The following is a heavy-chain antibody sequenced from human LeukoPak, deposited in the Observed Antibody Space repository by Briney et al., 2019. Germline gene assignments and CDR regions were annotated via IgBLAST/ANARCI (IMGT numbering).Heavy chain of an antibody. CDR3: AASRYDSSGYYLPPFDY. Sequence: SSETLSLTCAVYGGSFSGYYWSWIRQHPGKGLEWIGYIYYSGSTYYNPSLKSRVTISVDTSKNQFSLKLSSVTAADTAVYYCAASRYDSSGYYLPPFDYWGQGTLVTVSS. D-gene: IGHD3-22*01. J-gene: IGHJ4*02. CDR1: GGSFSGYY. CDR2: IYYSGST. V-gene: IGHV4-31*11.